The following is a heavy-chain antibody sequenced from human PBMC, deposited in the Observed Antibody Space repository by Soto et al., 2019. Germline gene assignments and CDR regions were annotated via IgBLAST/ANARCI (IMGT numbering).Heavy chain of an antibody. V-gene: IGHV1-2*02. J-gene: IGHJ6*02. CDR2: INPNSGGT. Sequence: ASVKVSCKASGYTFTGYYMHWVRQAPGQGLEWMGWINPNSGGTNYAQKFQGRVTMTRDNSKNTLYLQMNSLRAEDTAVYYCAKDLDPHYYYYGMDVWGQGTTVTVSS. CDR3: AKDLDPHYYYYGMDV. CDR1: GYTFTGYY.